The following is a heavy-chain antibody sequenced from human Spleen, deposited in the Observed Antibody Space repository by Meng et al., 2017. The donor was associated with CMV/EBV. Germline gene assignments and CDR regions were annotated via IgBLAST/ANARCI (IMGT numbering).Heavy chain of an antibody. D-gene: IGHD2-2*01. J-gene: IGHJ6*02. CDR3: ARESSSSHALDV. Sequence: GESLKISCAASGFTFDKYGMNWVRQAPGKGLEWVSSISSSSSFIYYGDSVKGRLTISRDNAENSLYLQMNGLRAEDTAVYYCARESSSSHALDVWGQGTTVTVSS. CDR2: ISSSSSFI. CDR1: GFTFDKYG. V-gene: IGHV3-21*06.